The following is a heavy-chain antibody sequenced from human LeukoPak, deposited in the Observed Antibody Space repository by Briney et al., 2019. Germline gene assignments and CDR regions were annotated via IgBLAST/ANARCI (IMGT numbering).Heavy chain of an antibody. CDR1: GGTFSSYA. CDR3: ARALGRAVAGTEIGFDY. D-gene: IGHD6-19*01. V-gene: IGHV1-69*13. J-gene: IGHJ4*02. CDR2: IIPIFGTA. Sequence: GASVKVSCKASGGTFSSYAISWVRQAPGQGLEWMGGIIPIFGTANYAQKFQGRVTITADESTSTAYMELSSVRSEDTAVYYCARALGRAVAGTEIGFDYWGQGTLVTVSS.